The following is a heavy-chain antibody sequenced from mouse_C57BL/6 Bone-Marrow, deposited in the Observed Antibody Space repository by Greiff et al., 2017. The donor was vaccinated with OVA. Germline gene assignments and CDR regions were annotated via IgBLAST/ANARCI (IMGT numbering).Heavy chain of an antibody. CDR1: GFTFSSYG. CDR2: ISSGGSYT. D-gene: IGHD2-2*01. V-gene: IGHV5-6*01. Sequence: EVQGVESGGDLVKPGGSLKLSCAASGFTFSSYGMSWVRQTPDKRLEWVATISSGGSYTYYPDSVKGRFTISRDNAKNTLYLQMSSLKSEDTAMYYCARQGSLLWLRRAWFAYWGQGTLVTVSA. J-gene: IGHJ3*01. CDR3: ARQGSLLWLRRAWFAY.